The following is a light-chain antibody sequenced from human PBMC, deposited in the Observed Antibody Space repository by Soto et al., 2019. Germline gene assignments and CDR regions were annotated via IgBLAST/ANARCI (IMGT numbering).Light chain of an antibody. CDR1: SSDIGGYNY. CDR2: EVS. V-gene: IGLV2-14*01. CDR3: SSYASSITYV. Sequence: QSVLTQPASVSGSPGQSIPISCTGSSSDIGGYNYVSWYQQHPGKVPKLMIYEVSNRPSGVSFRFSGSKSGNTASLTISGLQAEDEADYYCSSYASSITYVFGTGTKVTVL. J-gene: IGLJ1*01.